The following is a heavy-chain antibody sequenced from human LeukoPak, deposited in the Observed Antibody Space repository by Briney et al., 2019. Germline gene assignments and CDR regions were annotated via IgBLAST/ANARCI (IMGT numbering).Heavy chain of an antibody. J-gene: IGHJ6*03. CDR3: ARGRVRAYYYMDV. Sequence: GGTLRLSCAASGFTFSSYGMSWVRQAPGKGLEWVSAISGSGGSTYYADSVKGRFTISRDNSKNTLYLQMNSLRAEDTAVYYCARGRVRAYYYMDVWGKGTTVTVSS. CDR1: GFTFSSYG. D-gene: IGHD3-10*01. CDR2: ISGSGGST. V-gene: IGHV3-23*01.